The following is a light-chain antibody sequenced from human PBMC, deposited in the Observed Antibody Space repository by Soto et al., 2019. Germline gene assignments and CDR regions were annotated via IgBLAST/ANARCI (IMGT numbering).Light chain of an antibody. J-gene: IGKJ2*01. CDR2: DAS. CDR1: QSVYTNY. CDR3: QHYGSYPPVYT. Sequence: EIVLTQXXXTLSLSPGERATLSCRASQSVYTNYLAWSPQICGQAPRILIYDASRRATGIPDRFRGSRSGTXXPLTISRLEPDDFAVYYSQHYGSYPPVYTFGQGTKLVIK. V-gene: IGKV3-20*01.